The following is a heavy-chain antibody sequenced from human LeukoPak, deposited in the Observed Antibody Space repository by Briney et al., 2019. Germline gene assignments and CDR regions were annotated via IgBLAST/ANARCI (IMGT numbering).Heavy chain of an antibody. V-gene: IGHV4-59*11. CDR1: GASMNTHY. Sequence: PSETLSLTCAVSGASMNTHYWSWIRQPPGKGLEWIGYMLDTVTTKDNPSLKSRFTLSADTSKNQFSLRLTSVTAADTAVYYCATIKRGNIFGYFDFWGQGIPVTDSS. CDR3: ATIKRGNIFGYFDF. J-gene: IGHJ4*02. D-gene: IGHD5-18*01. CDR2: MLDTVTT.